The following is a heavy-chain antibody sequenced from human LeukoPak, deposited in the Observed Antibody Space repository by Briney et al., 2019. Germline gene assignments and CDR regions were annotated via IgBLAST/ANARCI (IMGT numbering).Heavy chain of an antibody. Sequence: GGSLRLSCAASGFTLSSYEMNWFRQAPGKGLEWVSYISSSGSTIYYADSVKGRSTISRDNAKNSLYLQMNSLRADDTAVYYCARLDASGLDYWGQGTLVTVSS. D-gene: IGHD6-19*01. CDR1: GFTLSSYE. CDR2: ISSSGSTI. CDR3: ARLDASGLDY. J-gene: IGHJ4*02. V-gene: IGHV3-48*03.